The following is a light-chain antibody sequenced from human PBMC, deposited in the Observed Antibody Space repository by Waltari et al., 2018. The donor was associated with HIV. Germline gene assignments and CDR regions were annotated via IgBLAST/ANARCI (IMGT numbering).Light chain of an antibody. V-gene: IGLV1-51*01. CDR2: KNK. Sequence: QSVLTQPPSGSAAPGQEVTISCSVNSSNIGDNYVSWIKQLPGTAPNLLSYKNKQRPSGIPDRFSGSKSGTSATLGITGLQTGDEADYFCGTWHNSLSAGYVFGTGTKVSVL. J-gene: IGLJ1*01. CDR3: GTWHNSLSAGYV. CDR1: SSNIGDNY.